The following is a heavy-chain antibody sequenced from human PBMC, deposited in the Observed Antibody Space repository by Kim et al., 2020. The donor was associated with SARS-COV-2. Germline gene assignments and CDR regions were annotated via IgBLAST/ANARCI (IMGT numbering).Heavy chain of an antibody. CDR2: INPNSGGT. J-gene: IGHJ6*01. V-gene: IGHV1-2*04. D-gene: IGHD3-10*01. Sequence: ASVKVSCKASGYTFTGYYMHWVRQAPGQGLEWMGWINPNSGGTNYAQKFQGWVTMTRDTTISTAYMELSSLRSDDTGVYYCARDGSDYGSGSYTKYHYYY. CDR1: GYTFTGYY. CDR3: ARDGSDYGSGSYTKYHYYY.